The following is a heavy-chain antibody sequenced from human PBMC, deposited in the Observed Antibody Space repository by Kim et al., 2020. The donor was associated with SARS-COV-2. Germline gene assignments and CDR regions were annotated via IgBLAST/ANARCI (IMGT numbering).Heavy chain of an antibody. Sequence: SETLSLTCAVYGGSFSGYYWSWIRQPPGKGLEWIGEINHSGSTNYNPSLKSRVTISVDTSKNQFSLKLSSVTAADTAVYYCAIVVPAASPARHRFDYWGQGTLVTVSS. CDR2: INHSGST. J-gene: IGHJ4*02. V-gene: IGHV4-34*01. CDR3: AIVVPAASPARHRFDY. CDR1: GGSFSGYY. D-gene: IGHD2-2*01.